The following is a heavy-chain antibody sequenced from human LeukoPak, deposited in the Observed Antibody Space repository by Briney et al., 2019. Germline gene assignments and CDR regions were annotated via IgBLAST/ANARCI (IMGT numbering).Heavy chain of an antibody. CDR1: GFSLRTSGVG. D-gene: IGHD3-10*01. V-gene: IGHV2-5*02. J-gene: IGHJ4*02. Sequence: SGPTLFNHTPALTLTCTFSGFSLRTSGVGVGWIRQPPAKALEWLALIYWDDDKRYSPSLKSRLTITKDTSKNQVVLTMTNMDPVDTATYYCARVVRGVITFDYWGQGTLVTVS. CDR3: ARVVRGVITFDY. CDR2: IYWDDDK.